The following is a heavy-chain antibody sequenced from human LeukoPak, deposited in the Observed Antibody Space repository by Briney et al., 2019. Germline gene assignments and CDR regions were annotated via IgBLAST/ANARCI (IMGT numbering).Heavy chain of an antibody. D-gene: IGHD3-9*01. CDR2: IYYSGST. Sequence: SETLSLTCAVSGGSISSTSYYWSWIRQPPGKGLEWIGYIYYSGSTNYNPSLKSRVTISVDTSKNQFSLKLSSVTAADTAVYYCARTVSYYDILTGYSYYFDYWGQGTLVTVSS. J-gene: IGHJ4*02. CDR1: GGSISSTSYY. CDR3: ARTVSYYDILTGYSYYFDY. V-gene: IGHV4-61*01.